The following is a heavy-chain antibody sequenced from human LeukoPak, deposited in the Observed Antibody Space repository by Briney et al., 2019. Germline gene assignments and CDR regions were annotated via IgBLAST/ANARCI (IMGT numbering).Heavy chain of an antibody. D-gene: IGHD3-22*01. V-gene: IGHV1-18*01. CDR1: GYTFTSYG. CDR2: ISAYNGNT. Sequence: ASVRVSCKASGYTFTSYGISWVRQAPGQGLEWMGSISAYNGNTNYAQKLQGRVTMTTDTSTSTAYMELRSLRSDDTAVYYCARVLEYYYDSSGYPDYWGQGTLVTVSS. J-gene: IGHJ4*02. CDR3: ARVLEYYYDSSGYPDY.